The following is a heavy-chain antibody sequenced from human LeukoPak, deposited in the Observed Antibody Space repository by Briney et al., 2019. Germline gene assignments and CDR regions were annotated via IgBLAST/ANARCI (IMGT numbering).Heavy chain of an antibody. D-gene: IGHD2-15*01. CDR3: AQQVGYCSSGSCYFTY. CDR1: GFSFNTYA. Sequence: PGGSLRLSCAASGFSFNTYAMSWVRQAPGKGLEWVSAISNTGGSTYYADSVKGRSTISRDKSKNTLSLQMNSLRAEDTAVYYCAQQVGYCSSGSCYFTYWGQGTLVTVSS. J-gene: IGHJ1*01. V-gene: IGHV3-23*01. CDR2: ISNTGGST.